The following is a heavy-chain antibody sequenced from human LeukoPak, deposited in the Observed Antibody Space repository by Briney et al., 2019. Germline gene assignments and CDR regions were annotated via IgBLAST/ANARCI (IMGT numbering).Heavy chain of an antibody. CDR3: ARVLYGSRVNVIDS. J-gene: IGHJ4*02. CDR2: MNEYGSEK. CDR1: GFTFSNYW. V-gene: IGHV3-7*01. Sequence: PGGSLTLSCAASGFTFSNYWINWVRQAPGKGLEWGANMNEYGSEKYYVDSVRGRFTISRDNAENSLFLHMNSLRAEDTAVYRCARVLYGSRVNVIDSWGPGTLVTVSS. D-gene: IGHD2-2*01.